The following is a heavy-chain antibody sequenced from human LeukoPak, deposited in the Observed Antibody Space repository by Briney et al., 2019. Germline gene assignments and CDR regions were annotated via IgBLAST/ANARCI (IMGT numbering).Heavy chain of an antibody. CDR1: GDSISTTTYY. CDR3: ARQNREMATIQIEY. J-gene: IGHJ4*02. V-gene: IGHV4-39*01. CDR2: IHSGGST. D-gene: IGHD5-24*01. Sequence: SETLSLTCTVSGDSISTTTYYWGWVRQPPGKGLEWIGTIHSGGSTYYDLSLKGRLTISVDTSKNQFSLKLTSVTAADTAVYYCARQNREMATIQIEYWGQGTLVTVSS.